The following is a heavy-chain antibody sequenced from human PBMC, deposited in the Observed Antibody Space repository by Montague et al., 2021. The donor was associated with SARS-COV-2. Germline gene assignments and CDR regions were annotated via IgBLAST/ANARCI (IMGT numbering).Heavy chain of an antibody. D-gene: IGHD5-18*01. Sequence: PALVKSTQTLTLTCTFSEFSLSTSGMCVSWIRQPPGKALEWLALIDWGDDKYYSTSLKTRLTISKDTSKNQVVLTMTNMDPVDPATYYCARMTVDTAMVGILGADDGMDVWGQGTTVNVS. V-gene: IGHV2-70*01. CDR3: ARMTVDTAMVGILGADDGMDV. CDR1: EFSLSTSGMC. CDR2: IDWGDDK. J-gene: IGHJ6*02.